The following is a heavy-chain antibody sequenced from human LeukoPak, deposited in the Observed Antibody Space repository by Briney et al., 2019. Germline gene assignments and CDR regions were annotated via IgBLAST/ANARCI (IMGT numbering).Heavy chain of an antibody. Sequence: SQTLSLTCTVSGGSISSGGYYWSWIRQHPGKGLEWIGYMYDREKTDYNPSLRSRVIISLDTSKNQFSLKLNSVTAADTAVYYCARDSQIRLLLNDYDVFDVWGQGTVVTVSS. J-gene: IGHJ3*01. V-gene: IGHV4-31*03. CDR3: ARDSQIRLLLNDYDVFDV. D-gene: IGHD2-21*02. CDR2: MYDREKT. CDR1: GGSISSGGYY.